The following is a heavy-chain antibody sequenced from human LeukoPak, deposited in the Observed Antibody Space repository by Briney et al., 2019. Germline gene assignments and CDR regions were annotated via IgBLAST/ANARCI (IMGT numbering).Heavy chain of an antibody. CDR1: GGSISSYY. CDR3: ARAPVLVGYYYMDV. Sequence: SETLFLTCTVSGGSISSYYWSWIRQPPGKGLEWIGYIYYSGSTNYNPSLKSRVTISVDTSKNQFSLKLSSVTAADTAVYYCARAPVLVGYYYMDVWGKGTTVTVSS. D-gene: IGHD6-6*01. V-gene: IGHV4-59*01. CDR2: IYYSGST. J-gene: IGHJ6*03.